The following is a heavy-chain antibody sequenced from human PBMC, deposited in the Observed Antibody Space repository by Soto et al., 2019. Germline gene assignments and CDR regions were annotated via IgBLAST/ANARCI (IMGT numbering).Heavy chain of an antibody. V-gene: IGHV3-30*18. Sequence: GGSLRLSCASSRFTFSDYAMHWVRQAPGKGLEWVAVVSHDGRNTHYADSVKGRFTISRDSSKNTVSLEMTSLRAEDTAVYYCAKGGRQWLVTSDFNYWGQGALVTVSS. D-gene: IGHD6-19*01. J-gene: IGHJ4*02. CDR1: RFTFSDYA. CDR2: VSHDGRNT. CDR3: AKGGRQWLVTSDFNY.